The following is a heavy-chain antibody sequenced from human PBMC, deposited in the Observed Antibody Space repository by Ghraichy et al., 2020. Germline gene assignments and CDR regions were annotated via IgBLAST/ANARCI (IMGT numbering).Heavy chain of an antibody. CDR3: ARGRLGLFGVRNYYYYGMDV. V-gene: IGHV4-34*01. J-gene: IGHJ6*02. Sequence: SETLSLTCAVYGGSFSGYYWSWIRQPPGKGLEWIGEINHSGSTNYNPSLKSRVTISVDTSKNQFSLKLSSVTAADTAVYYCARGRLGLFGVRNYYYYGMDVWSQGTTVTVSS. CDR2: INHSGST. CDR1: GGSFSGYY. D-gene: IGHD3-3*01.